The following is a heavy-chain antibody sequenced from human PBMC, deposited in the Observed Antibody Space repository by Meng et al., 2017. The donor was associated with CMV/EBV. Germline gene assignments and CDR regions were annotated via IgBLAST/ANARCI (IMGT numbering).Heavy chain of an antibody. D-gene: IGHD2-15*01. CDR2: INPNSGGT. J-gene: IGHJ5*02. V-gene: IGHV1-2*02. CDR3: ARRVRISNWFDP. CDR1: GYTFTGYY. Sequence: ASVKVSCKASGYTFTGYYMHWVRQAPGQGLEWMGWINPNSGGTNYAQKFQGRVTMTRDTSISTAYMELSRLRSDDTAVHYCARRVRISNWFDPWGQGTLVTVSS.